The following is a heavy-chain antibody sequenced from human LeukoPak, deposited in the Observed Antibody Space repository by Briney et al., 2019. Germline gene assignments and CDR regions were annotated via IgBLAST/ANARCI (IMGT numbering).Heavy chain of an antibody. CDR1: GFTFSSYA. D-gene: IGHD3-22*01. J-gene: IGHJ4*02. V-gene: IGHV3-23*01. CDR3: AKDKNLKYYYDSSGYYPLDY. CDR2: ISGSGGSP. Sequence: GGSLRLSCAASGFTFSSYAMSWVRQAPGKGREGVSAISGSGGSPYYADSVKGRFTISRDNSKNTLYLQMNSLRAEDTAVYYCAKDKNLKYYYDSSGYYPLDYWGQGTLVTVSS.